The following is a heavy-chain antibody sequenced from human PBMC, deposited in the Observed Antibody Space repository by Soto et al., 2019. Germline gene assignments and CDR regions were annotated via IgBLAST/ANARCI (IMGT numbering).Heavy chain of an antibody. J-gene: IGHJ5*02. CDR3: ARDLSGSGYGTWFDP. D-gene: IGHD5-12*01. CDR2: ISAYNGNT. CDR1: GYTFTSYG. V-gene: IGHV1-18*01. Sequence: GASVKVSCKASGYTFTSYGISWVRQAPGQGLEWMGWISAYNGNTNYAQKLQGRVTMTTDTSTSTAYMELRSLRSDDTAVYYCARDLSGSGYGTWFDPWGQGTLVTVSS.